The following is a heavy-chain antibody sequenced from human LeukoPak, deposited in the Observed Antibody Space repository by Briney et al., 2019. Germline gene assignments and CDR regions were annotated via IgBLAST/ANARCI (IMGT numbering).Heavy chain of an antibody. D-gene: IGHD2-21*01. J-gene: IGHJ6*03. CDR1: GDSFSTNY. V-gene: IGHV4-4*07. Sequence: SETLSLTCTLSGDSFSTNYWSWIRHPAGKGLELIGRIYATGSANYNPPLKSRVAITLDRSNNQFSLTLKSVTAADTAVYYCARVLSGEGFYYYYMDVWGKGTTVTVSS. CDR3: ARVLSGEGFYYYYMDV. CDR2: IYATGSA.